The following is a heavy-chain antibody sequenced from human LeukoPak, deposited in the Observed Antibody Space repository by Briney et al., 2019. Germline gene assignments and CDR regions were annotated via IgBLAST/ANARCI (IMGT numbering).Heavy chain of an antibody. J-gene: IGHJ4*02. D-gene: IGHD3-10*01. CDR2: INPNSGGT. V-gene: IGHV1-2*02. CDR3: ARGRSGELTWAFTLDS. CDR1: GYTFTGYY. Sequence: GASVKVSCTASGYTFTGYYMHWVRQAPGQGLEWMGWINPNSGGTKYAQKFQGRVNMTRDMSISTAHMELSRLRSDDTAVYYCARGRSGELTWAFTLDSWGQGTLVTVSS.